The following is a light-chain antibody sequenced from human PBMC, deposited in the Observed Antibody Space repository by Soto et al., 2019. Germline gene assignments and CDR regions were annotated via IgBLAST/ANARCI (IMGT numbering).Light chain of an antibody. CDR3: QQSYTSPTT. Sequence: DIQMTQSPSFLSASVRDRVTITCRASQSIGKHLNWYQQKPGKAPKFLIYGASTLQSGVPSRFTGSGSGTDFTLTVNSLQAEDFATYYCQQSYTSPTTFGQGTRLEI. V-gene: IGKV1-39*01. CDR2: GAS. CDR1: QSIGKH. J-gene: IGKJ5*01.